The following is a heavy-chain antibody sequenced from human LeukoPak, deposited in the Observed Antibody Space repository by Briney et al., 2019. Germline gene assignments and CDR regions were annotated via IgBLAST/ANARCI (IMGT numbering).Heavy chain of an antibody. Sequence: GASVKVSCKASGYTFTSYDINWARQATGQGLEWMGWMNPNSGNTGYAQKFQGRVTMTRNTSISTAYMELSSLRSEGTAVYYCARGSGSSSWYNLLYYYMDVWGKGPRSPSP. CDR1: GYTFTSYD. V-gene: IGHV1-8*01. CDR3: ARGSGSSSWYNLLYYYMDV. D-gene: IGHD6-13*01. CDR2: MNPNSGNT. J-gene: IGHJ6*03.